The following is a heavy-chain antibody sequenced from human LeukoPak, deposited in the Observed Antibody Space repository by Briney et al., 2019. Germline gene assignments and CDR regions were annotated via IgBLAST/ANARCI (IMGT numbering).Heavy chain of an antibody. CDR3: ARDPARFLEWPGHWLDP. J-gene: IGHJ5*02. CDR2: VSYDGSNK. D-gene: IGHD3-3*01. V-gene: IGHV3-33*01. Sequence: PGGSLRLSCAVSGFTFSDYGMHWVRQVPDKGLEWVAVVSYDGSNKYYSDSMKGRFTITRHNSRNTLYLQINSLRVEDTAIYYCARDPARFLEWPGHWLDPWGQGTLVTVSS. CDR1: GFTFSDYG.